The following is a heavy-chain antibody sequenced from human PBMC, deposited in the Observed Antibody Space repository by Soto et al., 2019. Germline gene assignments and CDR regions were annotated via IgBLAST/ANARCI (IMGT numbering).Heavy chain of an antibody. Sequence: QVQLVQSGAEVKKPGASVKVSCKTSGYTFTGYYIHWVRQAPGQGLEWMGCINPNSGATNYAQKFPGWVTLTSDTSISTAYMEVSRLTSDDTAVYYCATGPTTHSWGQGTLVTVSS. V-gene: IGHV1-2*04. D-gene: IGHD2-15*01. J-gene: IGHJ4*02. CDR2: INPNSGAT. CDR3: ATGPTTHS. CDR1: GYTFTGYY.